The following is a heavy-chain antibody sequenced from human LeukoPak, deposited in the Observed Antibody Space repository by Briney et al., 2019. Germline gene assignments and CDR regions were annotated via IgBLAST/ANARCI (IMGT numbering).Heavy chain of an antibody. J-gene: IGHJ1*01. CDR2: INPNSGGT. CDR1: GYTFNGFY. Sequence: ASVKVSCKASGYTFNGFYLHWVRQAPGQGLEWMAWINPNSGGTNYAQKFQGRVTMTRDTYISTGYMELSRLRSDDTAVYYCARDGVGYYDSSGYYYFQHWGQGTLVTVSS. CDR3: ARDGVGYYDSSGYYYFQH. V-gene: IGHV1-2*02. D-gene: IGHD3-22*01.